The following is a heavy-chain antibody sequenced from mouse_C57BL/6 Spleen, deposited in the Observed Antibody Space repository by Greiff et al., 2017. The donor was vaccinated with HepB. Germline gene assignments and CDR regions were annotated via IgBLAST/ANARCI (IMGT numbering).Heavy chain of an antibody. V-gene: IGHV1-26*01. CDR1: GYTFTDYY. D-gene: IGHD2-3*01. CDR2: INPNNGGT. CDR3: ARGGYLGAY. J-gene: IGHJ3*01. Sequence: EVQLQQSGPELVKPGASVKISCKASGYTFTDYYMNWVKQSHGKSLEWIGDINPNNGGTSYNQKFKGKATLTVDKSSSTAYMELRSLTSEDSAVYDCARGGYLGAYWGQGTLVTVSA.